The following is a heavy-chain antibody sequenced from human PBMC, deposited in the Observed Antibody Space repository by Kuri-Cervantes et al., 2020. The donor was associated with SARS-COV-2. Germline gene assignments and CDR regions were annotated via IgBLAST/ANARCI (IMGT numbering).Heavy chain of an antibody. J-gene: IGHJ4*02. CDR1: GGSFSGYS. CDR3: ARAVKRFDY. CDR2: INHSVST. V-gene: IGHV4-34*01. D-gene: IGHD2/OR15-2a*01. Sequence: TLSLTCAVYGGSFSGYSWSWLRQPPGKGLEWIGEINHSVSTNYNPSLKSRVTISVDTSKNQFSLKLSSVTAADTAVYYCARAVKRFDYWGQGTLVTVSS.